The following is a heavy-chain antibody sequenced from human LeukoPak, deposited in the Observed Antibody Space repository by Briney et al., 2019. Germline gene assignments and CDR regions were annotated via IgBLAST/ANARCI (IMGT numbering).Heavy chain of an antibody. CDR1: GGSLSSYY. CDR2: IYYSGTT. CDR3: ARAWYDSCGYYYTFDY. V-gene: IGHV4-59*01. Sequence: SETLSLTCTVSGGSLSSYYWSWIRQPPGKGLEWIWYIYYSGTTNYNPSVKSRVTISVDTSKNQFSLKMSSVTAADTAVYYCARAWYDSCGYYYTFDYWGQGTLVTVSS. J-gene: IGHJ4*02. D-gene: IGHD3-22*01.